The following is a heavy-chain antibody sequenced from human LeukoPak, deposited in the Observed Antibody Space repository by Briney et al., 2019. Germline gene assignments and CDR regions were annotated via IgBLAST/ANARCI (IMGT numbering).Heavy chain of an antibody. CDR1: GGSFSGYY. D-gene: IGHD1-26*01. CDR2: INHSGST. J-gene: IGHJ4*02. V-gene: IGHV4-34*01. Sequence: SETLSLTCAVYGGSFSGYYWSWIRQPPGKGLEWIGEINHSGSTNYNPSLKSRVTISVDTSKNQFSLKLSSVTAADTATYYCTRESGAFSPFGFWGQGTLVTVSS. CDR3: TRESGAFSPFGF.